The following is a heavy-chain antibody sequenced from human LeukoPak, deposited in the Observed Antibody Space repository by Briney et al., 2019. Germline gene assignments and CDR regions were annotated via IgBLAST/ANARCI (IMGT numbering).Heavy chain of an antibody. CDR3: ARHAMDGSGSSDL. CDR2: IYPDDSDI. V-gene: IGHV5-51*01. D-gene: IGHD3-10*01. Sequence: GESLKISCKGSGYDFISYWIGWVRQMPGKGLEWMGIIYPDDSDIKYSPSFQGQVTISADKSISTAYLQWSRLKASDTAIYFCARHAMDGSGSSDLWGQGTLVTVSS. CDR1: GYDFISYW. J-gene: IGHJ5*02.